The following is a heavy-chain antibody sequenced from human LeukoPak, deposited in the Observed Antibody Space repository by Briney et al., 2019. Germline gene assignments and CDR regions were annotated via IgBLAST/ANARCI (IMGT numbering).Heavy chain of an antibody. CDR1: GFTFSSYG. Sequence: GRSLRLSCAASGFTFSSYGMHWVRRAPGKGLEWVAVIWYDGSNKYYADSVKGRFTISRDNSKNTLYLQMNSLRAEDTAVYYCASHYDSSGKPFDYWGQGTLVTVSS. D-gene: IGHD3-22*01. V-gene: IGHV3-33*01. CDR2: IWYDGSNK. CDR3: ASHYDSSGKPFDY. J-gene: IGHJ4*02.